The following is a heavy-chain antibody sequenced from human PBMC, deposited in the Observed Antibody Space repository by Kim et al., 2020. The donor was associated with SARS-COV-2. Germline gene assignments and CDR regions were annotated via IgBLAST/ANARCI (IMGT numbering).Heavy chain of an antibody. CDR1: GFTFSSYA. V-gene: IGHV3-23*01. CDR3: AKDQLRFLEWLLLGYFDY. J-gene: IGHJ4*02. Sequence: GGSLRLSCAASGFTFSSYAMSWVRQAPGKGLEWVSAISGSGGSTYYADSVKGRFTISRDNSKNTLYLQMNSLRAEDTAVYYCAKDQLRFLEWLLLGYFDYWGQGTLVTVSS. D-gene: IGHD3-3*01. CDR2: ISGSGGST.